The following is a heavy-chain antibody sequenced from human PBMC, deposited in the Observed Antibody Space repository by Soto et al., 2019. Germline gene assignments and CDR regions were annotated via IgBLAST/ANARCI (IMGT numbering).Heavy chain of an antibody. V-gene: IGHV4-34*01. CDR3: ARGLIKPQVWLPFDY. J-gene: IGHJ4*02. Sequence: QVQLQQWGAGLLKPSETLSLTCAVYGGSFSGYYWSWIRQPPGKGLEWIGEINHSGSTNYNPSLKSRVTISVDTSKNQFSLKLSSVTAADTAVYYCARGLIKPQVWLPFDYWGQGTLVTVSS. CDR2: INHSGST. D-gene: IGHD5-12*01. CDR1: GGSFSGYY.